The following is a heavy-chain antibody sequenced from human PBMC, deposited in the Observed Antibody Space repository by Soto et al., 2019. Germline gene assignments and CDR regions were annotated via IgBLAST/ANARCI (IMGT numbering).Heavy chain of an antibody. Sequence: GGSLRLSCAASGFTFSDYSMSWIRQAPGKGLEWVSYISSSGSTIYYADSVKGRFTISRDNAKNSLYLQMNSLRAEDTAVYYGASSVSYYDSSGYYYDWFDTWGQGTLVTVSS. J-gene: IGHJ5*02. D-gene: IGHD3-22*01. V-gene: IGHV3-11*01. CDR1: GFTFSDYS. CDR2: ISSSGSTI. CDR3: ASSVSYYDSSGYYYDWFDT.